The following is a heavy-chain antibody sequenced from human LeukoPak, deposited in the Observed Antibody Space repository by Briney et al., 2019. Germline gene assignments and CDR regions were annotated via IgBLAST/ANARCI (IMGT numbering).Heavy chain of an antibody. D-gene: IGHD1-1*01. CDR2: IYYSGSP. CDR3: ATWRTAKTGFDY. V-gene: IGHV4-39*01. CDR1: GGSISSSNYY. Sequence: SETLSLTCTVSGGSISSSNYYWAWIRQPPGKGLECIGSIYYSGSPSYNPSLKSRVTISVDTSKNQFSLRLSSVTAADTAVYYCATWRTAKTGFDYWGQGTLVTVSS. J-gene: IGHJ4*02.